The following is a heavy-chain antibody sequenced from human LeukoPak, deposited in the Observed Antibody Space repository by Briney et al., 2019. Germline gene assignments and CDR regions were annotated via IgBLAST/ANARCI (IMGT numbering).Heavy chain of an antibody. CDR3: ARGGASSRYFGY. D-gene: IGHD1-26*01. CDR2: VSYSGDT. V-gene: IGHV4-59*11. Sequence: SGTLSLTCTVSGGSISGHFWSWIRQPPGKGLEWIGFVSYSGDTNYSPSFNGRVTISLDTSKSQFSLNLNSVTAADTAVYFCARGGASSRYFGYWGQGTLVTVSS. J-gene: IGHJ4*02. CDR1: GGSISGHF.